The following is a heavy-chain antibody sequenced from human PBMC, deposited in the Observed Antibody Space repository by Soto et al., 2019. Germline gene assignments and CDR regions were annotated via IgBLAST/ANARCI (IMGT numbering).Heavy chain of an antibody. CDR1: GFTFSDAW. V-gene: IGHV3-15*01. Sequence: QLVESGGGFVKPGMSLRLTCAASGFTFSDAWMTWVRQAPGKGLERVGLIRSQGDGGTADYALPVRGRFTISRDDAQNMVYLHMDNLQAEDTAVYYCITAPLRWGRGTLVTVSS. J-gene: IGHJ4*02. CDR2: IRSQGDGGTA. CDR3: ITAPLR.